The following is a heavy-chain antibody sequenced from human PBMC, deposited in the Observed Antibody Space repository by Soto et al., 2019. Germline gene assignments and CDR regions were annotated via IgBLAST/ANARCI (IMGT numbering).Heavy chain of an antibody. D-gene: IGHD3-22*01. CDR3: ARQPYDSSGYYYGA. CDR1: AGSISRSNYY. V-gene: IGHV4-39*01. J-gene: IGHJ5*02. CDR2: MSSSGNT. Sequence: QLQLQESGPGLVKPSETLSLTCTVSAGSISRSNYYWGWIRQPPGKGLEWIGSMSSSGNTYYTPSLKSRVTVSVDTSKNPFSLKLTSVTAADTAVYYCARQPYDSSGYYYGAWGQGTLVTVSS.